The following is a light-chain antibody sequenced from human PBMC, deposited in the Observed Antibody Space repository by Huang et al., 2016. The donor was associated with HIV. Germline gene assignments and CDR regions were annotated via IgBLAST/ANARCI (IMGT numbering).Light chain of an antibody. V-gene: IGKV2D-29*01. CDR2: DVS. J-gene: IGKJ4*01. CDR3: VQNTHFPFT. Sequence: EIVMTQTPLSLSVSPGQSPSMYCKSSQSLPKMDGNIKLSWQLQKPAQPPQLLIYDVSHSVSGVSDRFSGSGSVTDLTLKISRVEAGDVGIYYCVQNTHFPFTFGGGT. CDR1: QSLPKMDGNIK.